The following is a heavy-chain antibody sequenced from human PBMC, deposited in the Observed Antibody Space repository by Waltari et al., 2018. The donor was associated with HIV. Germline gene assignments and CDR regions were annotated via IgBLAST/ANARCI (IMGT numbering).Heavy chain of an antibody. V-gene: IGHV1-69*12. J-gene: IGHJ4*02. CDR2: IIPIFGTA. D-gene: IGHD5-12*01. Sequence: QVQLVQSGAEVKKPGSSVKVSCKASGGTFSSYPISWVRQAHGQGLEWMGGIIPIFGTANYAQKFQGRVTITADESTSTAYMELSSLRSEDTAVYYCAVADYNSGYDGGDYWGQGTLVTVSS. CDR1: GGTFSSYP. CDR3: AVADYNSGYDGGDY.